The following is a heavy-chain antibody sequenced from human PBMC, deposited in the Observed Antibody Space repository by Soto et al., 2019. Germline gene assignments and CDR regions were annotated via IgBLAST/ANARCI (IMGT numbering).Heavy chain of an antibody. D-gene: IGHD2-2*01. J-gene: IGHJ6*03. CDR1: GDSISGNS. CDR3: ATVRSSLDFYYYYMDV. Sequence: PSETLSLTCTVSGDSISGNSWTWIRQPPGKAMEWIGYLCDGGSSTYYNPSLESRVAFSVDTSKNQFSLRVSSVTAADTAVYYCATVRSSLDFYYYYMDVWGTGATVTVSS. CDR2: LCDGGSST. V-gene: IGHV4-59*08.